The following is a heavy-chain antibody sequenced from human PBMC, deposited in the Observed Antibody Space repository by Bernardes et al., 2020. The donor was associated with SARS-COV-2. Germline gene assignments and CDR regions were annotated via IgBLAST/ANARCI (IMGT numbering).Heavy chain of an antibody. CDR3: ARDSHYDILTGYYDY. V-gene: IGHV3-21*01. D-gene: IGHD3-9*01. Sequence: GSLRLSCAASGFTFSSYSMNWVRQAPGKGPEWVSSISSSSSYIYYADSVKGRFTISRDNAKNSLYLQMNSLRAEDTAVYYCARDSHYDILTGYYDYWGQGTLVTVSS. CDR1: GFTFSSYS. CDR2: ISSSSSYI. J-gene: IGHJ4*02.